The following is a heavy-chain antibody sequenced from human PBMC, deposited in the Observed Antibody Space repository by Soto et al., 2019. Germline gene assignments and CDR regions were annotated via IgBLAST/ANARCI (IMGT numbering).Heavy chain of an antibody. Sequence: GESLKLSCEGSGYNFASFWIGWVRQMPGKGLEWVGIIYPGDSDTRYGPSFQGQVTISADKSISTASLQWSSLKASDTAMYYCARQGNGAEGFDYWGQGALVTVSS. CDR1: GYNFASFW. J-gene: IGHJ4*02. D-gene: IGHD2-8*01. V-gene: IGHV5-51*01. CDR2: IYPGDSDT. CDR3: ARQGNGAEGFDY.